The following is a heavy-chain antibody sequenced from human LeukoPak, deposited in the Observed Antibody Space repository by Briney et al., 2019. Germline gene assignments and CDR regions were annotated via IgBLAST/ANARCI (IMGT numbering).Heavy chain of an antibody. J-gene: IGHJ6*02. CDR2: ISSSSSYI. D-gene: IGHD2-2*01. CDR1: GFTLSSYS. CDR3: ARESAAWYQLLGENYGMDA. Sequence: GGSLRLSCVASGFTLSSYSMNWVRQAPGKGLEWVSSISSSSSYIYYADSVKGRFTISRDNAKNSLYLQMNSLRAEDTAVYYCARESAAWYQLLGENYGMDAWGQGTTVTVSS. V-gene: IGHV3-21*01.